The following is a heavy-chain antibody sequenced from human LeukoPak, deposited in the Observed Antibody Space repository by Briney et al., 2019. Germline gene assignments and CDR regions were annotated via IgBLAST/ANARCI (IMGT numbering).Heavy chain of an antibody. Sequence: PGGSLRLSCVASGFSFRSYTMSWIRQAPGKGLEWVAFISTSPITSYYAESVKGRFTISRDNAKNSLFLQMHSLRAEDTAVYYCARTAKQSLWFGEFFPWGQGTLVTVS. V-gene: IGHV3-48*04. D-gene: IGHD3-10*01. CDR2: ISTSPITS. CDR1: GFSFRSYT. CDR3: ARTAKQSLWFGEFFP. J-gene: IGHJ5*02.